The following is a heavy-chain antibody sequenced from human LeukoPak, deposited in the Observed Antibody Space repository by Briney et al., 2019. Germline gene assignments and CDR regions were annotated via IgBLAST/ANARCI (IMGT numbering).Heavy chain of an antibody. CDR1: GYTFTSYD. D-gene: IGHD3-3*01. Sequence: ASVKVSCKASGYTFTSYDINWVRQATGRGLEWMGWMNPNSGNTGYAQKFQGRVTMTRNTSISTAYMELSSLRSEDTAVYYCARGLRFLEWLPTNAFDIWGQGTMVTVSS. J-gene: IGHJ3*02. CDR2: MNPNSGNT. V-gene: IGHV1-8*01. CDR3: ARGLRFLEWLPTNAFDI.